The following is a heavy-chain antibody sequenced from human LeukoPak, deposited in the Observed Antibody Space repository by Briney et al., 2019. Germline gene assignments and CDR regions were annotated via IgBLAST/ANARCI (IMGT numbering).Heavy chain of an antibody. J-gene: IGHJ4*02. D-gene: IGHD4-17*01. V-gene: IGHV3-30*02. CDR3: AREGLVTTGRGFDY. Sequence: PGGSLRLSCAASGFTFSSYGMHWVRQAPGKGLDWVAFIHHDGSNKYYADSVRGRFTISRDNSKNTLYLQMNSLRAEDTAVYYCAREGLVTTGRGFDYWGQGTLVTVSS. CDR1: GFTFSSYG. CDR2: IHHDGSNK.